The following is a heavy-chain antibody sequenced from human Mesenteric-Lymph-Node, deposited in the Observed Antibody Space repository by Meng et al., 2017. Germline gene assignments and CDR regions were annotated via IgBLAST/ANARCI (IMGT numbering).Heavy chain of an antibody. V-gene: IGHV3-7*01. J-gene: IGHJ3*02. D-gene: IGHD1-26*01. CDR3: ARDRGYDAFDI. Sequence: LSLTCAASGFTFSRSWMSWVRQAPGKGLEWVANIKEDGSDKNYVDSVKGRFTISRDNAKNSLFLQMNSLRAEDTAVYYCARDRGYDAFDIWGQGTMVTVSS. CDR1: GFTFSRSW. CDR2: IKEDGSDK.